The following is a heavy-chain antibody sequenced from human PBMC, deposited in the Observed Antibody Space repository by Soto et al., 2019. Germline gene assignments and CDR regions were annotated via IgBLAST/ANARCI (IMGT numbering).Heavy chain of an antibody. J-gene: IGHJ3*02. CDR3: ACNIAAAGTPDAFDI. CDR2: IYPGDSDT. D-gene: IGHD6-13*01. V-gene: IGHV5-51*01. CDR1: GYSFTSYW. Sequence: RGESLKISCKGSGYSFTSYWIGWVRQMPGKGLEWMGIIYPGDSDTRYSPSFQGQVTISADKSISTAYLQWSSLKASDTAMYYCACNIAAAGTPDAFDIWGQGTMVTVSS.